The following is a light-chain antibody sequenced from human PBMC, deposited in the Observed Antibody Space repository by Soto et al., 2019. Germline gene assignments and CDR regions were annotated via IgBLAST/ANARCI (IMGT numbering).Light chain of an antibody. V-gene: IGKV3D-15*01. CDR1: QSVSGN. J-gene: IGKJ1*01. CDR2: GAS. CDR3: QQYNNWPPT. Sequence: EIVMTQSPATLSVSPGERATLSCRASQSVSGNLAWYQQKPGQAPRLLSYGASTRATGIPARFSGSGSGTEFTLTISSPQSEDFAVYYCQQYNNWPPTFGQGTKVEIK.